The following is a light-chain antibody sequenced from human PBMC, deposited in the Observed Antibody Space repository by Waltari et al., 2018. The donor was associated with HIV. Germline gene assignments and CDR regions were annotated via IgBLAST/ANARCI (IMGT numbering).Light chain of an antibody. V-gene: IGLV2-14*03. CDR1: RSDVGGYNY. CDR2: DVS. CDR3: SSYTSSSTLWV. J-gene: IGLJ3*02. Sequence: QSALTQPASVSGSPGQSITISCTGTRSDVGGYNYVSWYQQHPGKAPKLMIYDVSNRPSGVSNSFSGSKSGNTASLTISGLQAEDEADYYCSSYTSSSTLWVFGGGTKLTVL.